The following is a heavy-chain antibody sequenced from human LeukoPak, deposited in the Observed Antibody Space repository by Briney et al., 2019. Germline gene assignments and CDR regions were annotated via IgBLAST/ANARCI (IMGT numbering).Heavy chain of an antibody. D-gene: IGHD4-11*01. J-gene: IGHJ5*01. CDR1: GGSISSSSYY. V-gene: IGHV4-39*01. CDR2: IYYSGST. CDR3: ARSVPSLDYLFDS. Sequence: SETLSLTCTVSGGSISSSSYYWGWIRQPPGKGLEWIGSIYYSGSTHYNPSLNSRVTISVDTSKNQFSLKLSSVTAADTAVYYCARSVPSLDYLFDSWGHGTLVTVSS.